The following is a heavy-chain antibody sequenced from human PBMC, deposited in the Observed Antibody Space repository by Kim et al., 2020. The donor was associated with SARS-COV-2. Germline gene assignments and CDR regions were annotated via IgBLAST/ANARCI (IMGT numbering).Heavy chain of an antibody. V-gene: IGHV4-39*01. D-gene: IGHD3-22*01. J-gene: IGHJ4*02. Sequence: SETLSLTCTVSGGSISSSSYYWGWIRQPPGKGLEWIGIMYYSGSTYYNPSLKSRVTISVDTSKNQFSLKLSSVTAADTAVYYCSMEDTSGYYDYWGQGTLVTVSS. CDR3: SMEDTSGYYDY. CDR2: MYYSGST. CDR1: GGSISSSSYY.